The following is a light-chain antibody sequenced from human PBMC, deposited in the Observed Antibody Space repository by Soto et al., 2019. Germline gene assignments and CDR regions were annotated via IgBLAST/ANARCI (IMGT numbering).Light chain of an antibody. CDR2: QDS. J-gene: IGLJ2*01. V-gene: IGLV3-1*01. CDR3: QAWDSSTVV. Sequence: SYELTQPPSVSVSPGQTASITCSGHKLGNKYACWYQQKPGQSPVLVIYQDSKRPSGIPERFSGPNSGNTATLTISGTQAMDEADYYCQAWDSSTVVFGGGTKLTVL. CDR1: KLGNKY.